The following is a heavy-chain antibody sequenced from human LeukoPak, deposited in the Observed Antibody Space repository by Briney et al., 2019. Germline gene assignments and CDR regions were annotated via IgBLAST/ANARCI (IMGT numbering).Heavy chain of an antibody. CDR2: ISSSDNTI. J-gene: IGHJ5*02. V-gene: IGHV3-11*04. Sequence: PGGSLGLSCAASGFTFRDYYMSWIRQARGKGLEWVSSISSSDNTIYYTDSVEGRFAISRDNAKNSLHLQMNSLRAQHTAVYYCARGFYTYDQWGQGTLVTVSS. D-gene: IGHD5-24*01. CDR3: ARGFYTYDQ. CDR1: GFTFRDYY.